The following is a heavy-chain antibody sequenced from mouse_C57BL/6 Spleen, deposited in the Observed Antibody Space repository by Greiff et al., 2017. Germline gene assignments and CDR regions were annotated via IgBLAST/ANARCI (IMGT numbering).Heavy chain of an antibody. Sequence: QVQLQQPGAELVRPGSSVKLSCKASGYTFTSYWMHWVKQRPIQGLEWIGNIDPSDSDTHYNQKFKDKATLTVDKSSITAYMQLSSLTSEASAVYYCARGGSEREAMDYWGQGTSVTVSS. J-gene: IGHJ4*01. D-gene: IGHD1-3*01. V-gene: IGHV1-52*01. CDR1: GYTFTSYW. CDR3: ARGGSEREAMDY. CDR2: IDPSDSDT.